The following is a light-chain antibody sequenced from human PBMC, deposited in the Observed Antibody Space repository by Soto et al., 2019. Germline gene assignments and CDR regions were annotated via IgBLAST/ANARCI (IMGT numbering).Light chain of an antibody. Sequence: EIVLTQSPGTLSLSPGERATLSCRASQSVGTNYLAWFQQKPGQAPRLLIYATSTRATGIPDRFSGSGSGTDFTLTITRLEAEDFAVYYCQQYDSSPRTFGQETRVEIK. J-gene: IGKJ1*01. CDR3: QQYDSSPRT. CDR2: ATS. CDR1: QSVGTNY. V-gene: IGKV3-20*01.